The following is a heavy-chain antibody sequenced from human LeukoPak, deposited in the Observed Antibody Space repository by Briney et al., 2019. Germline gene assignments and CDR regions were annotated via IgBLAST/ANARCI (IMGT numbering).Heavy chain of an antibody. D-gene: IGHD5-24*01. J-gene: IGHJ4*02. V-gene: IGHV3-48*03. CDR2: ISSSGSTI. Sequence: PGGSLRLSCAASGFTFSSYEMNWVRQAPGKGLEWVSYISSSGSTIYYADSVKGRFTISRDNAKNSLYLQMNSLRAEDTAVYYCARDYWMATIRYFDYWGQGTLVTASS. CDR3: ARDYWMATIRYFDY. CDR1: GFTFSSYE.